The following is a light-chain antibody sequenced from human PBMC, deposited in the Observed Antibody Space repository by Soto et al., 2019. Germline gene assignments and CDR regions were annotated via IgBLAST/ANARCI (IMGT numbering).Light chain of an antibody. CDR3: QQSYRNPLLT. J-gene: IGKJ4*01. CDR2: AAS. V-gene: IGKV1-39*01. Sequence: DIQMTQSPSSLSASVGDRVTITCRASQNISSYLNWYQQKPGKAPKLLIYAASSWQGGVPSRFSGSGSGTDFPLTISSLQPEDFATYYCQQSYRNPLLTVGGPTKVDNK. CDR1: QNISSY.